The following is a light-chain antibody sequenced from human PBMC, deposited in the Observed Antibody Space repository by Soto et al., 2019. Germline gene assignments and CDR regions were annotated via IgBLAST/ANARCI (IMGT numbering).Light chain of an antibody. CDR2: VVS. Sequence: QSALTQPASVSGSPGQSITISCTGTSSDVGAYDYVSWYQQHPDKAPKLIIYVVSNRPSGVSNRFSGSKSGNTASLTISGLQAEDEADYYCSLYTSSDTLYVFGTGTKVTVL. V-gene: IGLV2-14*01. CDR3: SLYTSSDTLYV. CDR1: SSDVGAYDY. J-gene: IGLJ1*01.